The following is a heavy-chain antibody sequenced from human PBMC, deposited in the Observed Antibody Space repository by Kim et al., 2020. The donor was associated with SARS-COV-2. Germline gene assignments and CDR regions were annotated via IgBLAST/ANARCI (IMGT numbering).Heavy chain of an antibody. D-gene: IGHD3-3*01. V-gene: IGHV1-46*01. CDR1: GYTFTSYY. CDR3: ARDRITIFGDYYYGMDV. CDR2: INPSGGST. J-gene: IGHJ6*02. Sequence: ASVKVSCKASGYTFTSYYMHWVRQAPGQGLEWMGIINPSGGSTSYAQKFQGRVTMTRDTSTSTVYMELSSLRSEDTAVYYCARDRITIFGDYYYGMDVWGQGTTVTVSS.